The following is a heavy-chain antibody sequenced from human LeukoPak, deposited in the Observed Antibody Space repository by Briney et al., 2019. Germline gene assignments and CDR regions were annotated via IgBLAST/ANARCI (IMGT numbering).Heavy chain of an antibody. CDR3: ARASNWNYDPMDV. J-gene: IGHJ6*03. Sequence: ASVKVSCKASGYTFTSYDINWVRQATGQGLEWMGWMNPNSSNTGYAQKFQGRVTMTRNNSISTAYLELSSLRSEDTAVYYCARASNWNYDPMDVWGKGTTVTVSS. V-gene: IGHV1-8*01. CDR1: GYTFTSYD. CDR2: MNPNSSNT. D-gene: IGHD1-1*01.